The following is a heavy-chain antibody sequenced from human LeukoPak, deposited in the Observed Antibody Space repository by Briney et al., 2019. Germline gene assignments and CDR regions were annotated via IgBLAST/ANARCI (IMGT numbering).Heavy chain of an antibody. D-gene: IGHD1-7*01. CDR3: ARDSYPRPQELRFYYGMDV. V-gene: IGHV4-34*01. CDR2: INHSGST. J-gene: IGHJ6*02. Sequence: SETLSLTCAVYGGSFSGYYWSWIRQPPGKGLEWIGEINHSGSTNYNPSLKSRVTISVDTSKNQFSLKLSSVTAADTAVYYCARDSYPRPQELRFYYGMDVWGQGTTVTVSS. CDR1: GGSFSGYY.